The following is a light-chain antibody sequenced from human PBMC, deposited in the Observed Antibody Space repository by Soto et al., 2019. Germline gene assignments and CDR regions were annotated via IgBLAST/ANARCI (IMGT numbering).Light chain of an antibody. CDR1: SSDFNTYNS. CDR2: DVS. J-gene: IGLJ1*01. Sequence: QSALTQPASVSGSPGQSITISCTGTSSDFNTYNSVSWYQQYPGKAPKLMIHDVSNRPSGVSSRFSGSKSGNTASLTISGLQAEDAADYYCSSYTSSNSYVFGSGTKLTVL. CDR3: SSYTSSNSYV. V-gene: IGLV2-14*01.